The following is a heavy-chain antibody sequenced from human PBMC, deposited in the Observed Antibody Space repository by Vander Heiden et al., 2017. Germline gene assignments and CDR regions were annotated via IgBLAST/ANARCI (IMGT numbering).Heavy chain of an antibody. CDR1: GFTFSSYA. J-gene: IGHJ4*02. CDR2: ISGSGGRT. CDR3: AKTTAYNYYDSSGYYN. Sequence: EVQLLESGGGLVQPGGSLRLSCAASGFTFSSYAMGWVRQGPGKGLEWVSAISGSGGRTYYADSVKGRLTISRDNSKNTLYLQMNSLRAEDTAVYYCAKTTAYNYYDSSGYYNWGQGTLVTVSS. V-gene: IGHV3-23*01. D-gene: IGHD3-22*01.